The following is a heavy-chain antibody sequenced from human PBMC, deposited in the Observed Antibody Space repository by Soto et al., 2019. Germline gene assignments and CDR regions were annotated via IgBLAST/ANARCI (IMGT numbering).Heavy chain of an antibody. D-gene: IGHD3-3*02. CDR3: ARGAFHNYYVDY. J-gene: IGHJ4*02. CDR1: GFTFSTYW. CDR2: IKGDESST. Sequence: PGGSLRLSCAASGFTFSTYWMHWVRQAPGEGQKWDSRIKGDESSTSSADSVKGRFTISRDNAKNTLYLHMNSLRADDTAVYYCARGAFHNYYVDYWGKGTLVTVSS. V-gene: IGHV3-74*01.